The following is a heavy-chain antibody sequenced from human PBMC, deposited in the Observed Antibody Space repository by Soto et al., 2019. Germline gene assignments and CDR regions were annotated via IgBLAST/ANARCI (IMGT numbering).Heavy chain of an antibody. CDR1: GGSISSYY. CDR3: ARGLYYDFWSGYYTANWFDP. J-gene: IGHJ5*02. D-gene: IGHD3-3*01. V-gene: IGHV4-59*01. CDR2: IYYSGST. Sequence: SETLSLTCTVSGGSISSYYWSWIRQPPGKGLEWIGYIYYSGSTNYNPSLKSRVTISVDTSKNQFSLKLSSVTAADTAVYYCARGLYYDFWSGYYTANWFDPSGQGTLVTVSS.